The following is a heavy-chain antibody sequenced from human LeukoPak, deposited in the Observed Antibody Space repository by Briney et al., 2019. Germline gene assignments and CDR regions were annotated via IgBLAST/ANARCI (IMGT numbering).Heavy chain of an antibody. V-gene: IGHV4-59*11. Sequence: PSETLSLTCTVSGGSISGHYWSWMRQPPGEGLEGIGYIDYSGRTKYSPSLQSRVTISVDPSESHFSLRLTSVTAADTAVYYCARLLDNDSSGDPDTFDFWGQGTVVTVSS. CDR2: IDYSGRT. D-gene: IGHD3-22*01. CDR3: ARLLDNDSSGDPDTFDF. CDR1: GGSISGHY. J-gene: IGHJ3*01.